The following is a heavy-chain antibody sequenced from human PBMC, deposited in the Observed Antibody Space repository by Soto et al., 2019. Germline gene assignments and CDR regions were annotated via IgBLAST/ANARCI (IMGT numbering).Heavy chain of an antibody. J-gene: IGHJ4*02. CDR3: ARDRGAEIATSFDY. Sequence: GGSLRLSCAASGFTFSSYGMHWVRQAPGKGLEWVAVIWYDGSNKYYADSVKGRFAISRDNSKNTLYLQMNSLRAEDTAVYYCARDRGAEIATSFDYWGQGTLVTVS. CDR2: IWYDGSNK. CDR1: GFTFSSYG. V-gene: IGHV3-33*01. D-gene: IGHD1-26*01.